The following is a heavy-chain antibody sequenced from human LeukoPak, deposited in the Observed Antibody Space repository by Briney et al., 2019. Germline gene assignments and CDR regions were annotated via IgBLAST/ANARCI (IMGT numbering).Heavy chain of an antibody. CDR1: GFTFSSYW. CDR2: IKHDGSDK. Sequence: QPGGSLRLSCAASGFTFSSYWMSWVRQAPGKGLEWVANIKHDGSDKYYVDSVKGRFTISRDNAKNSLFLQMNSPRAEDTAVYYCARGQGLQLKSGSDYWGQGTLVTVSS. CDR3: ARGQGLQLKSGSDY. D-gene: IGHD5-24*01. V-gene: IGHV3-7*02. J-gene: IGHJ4*02.